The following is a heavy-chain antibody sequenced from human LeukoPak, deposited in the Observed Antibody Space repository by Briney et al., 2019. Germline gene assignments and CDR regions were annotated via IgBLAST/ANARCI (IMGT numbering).Heavy chain of an antibody. CDR3: ARERVGIAAAVGY. CDR2: IYHSGST. V-gene: IGHV4-38-2*02. J-gene: IGHJ4*02. Sequence: SETLSLTCTVSGYSISSGYYWGWIRQPPGKGLEWIGSIYHSGSTYYNPSLKSRVTTSVDTSKNQFSLKLSSVTAADTAVYYCARERVGIAAAVGYWGQGTLVTVSS. CDR1: GYSISSGYY. D-gene: IGHD6-25*01.